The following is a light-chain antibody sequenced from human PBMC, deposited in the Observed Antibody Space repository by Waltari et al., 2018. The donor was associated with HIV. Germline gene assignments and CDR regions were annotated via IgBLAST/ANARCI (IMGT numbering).Light chain of an antibody. Sequence: QSVLTQPPSASGTPGRRVTISCSGSSSNIGSKYVYWYQQLPGTAPKLLIYSNNQRPSGVPDRFAGSKSGTSASLAISGLRSEDEADYYCTAWDDSLSVWVFGGGTKLTVL. J-gene: IGLJ3*02. CDR2: SNN. CDR3: TAWDDSLSVWV. V-gene: IGLV1-47*02. CDR1: SSNIGSKY.